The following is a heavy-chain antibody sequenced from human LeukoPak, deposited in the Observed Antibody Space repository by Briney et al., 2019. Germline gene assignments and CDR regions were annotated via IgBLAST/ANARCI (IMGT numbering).Heavy chain of an antibody. V-gene: IGHV3-30*18. D-gene: IGHD7-27*01. Sequence: GGSLRLSCAASGFTFSSYGMHWVRQAPGNGLAWVAVISYDGSNKYYADSVKGRFTICRDNSKNTLYLQTNSLRAEDTAVYYCAKDRKLGITLPGNWGQGTLVTSPQ. CDR2: ISYDGSNK. CDR1: GFTFSSYG. CDR3: AKDRKLGITLPGN. J-gene: IGHJ4*02.